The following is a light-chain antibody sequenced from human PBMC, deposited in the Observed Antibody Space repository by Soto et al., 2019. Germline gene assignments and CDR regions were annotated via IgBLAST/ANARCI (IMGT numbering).Light chain of an antibody. CDR3: QQYDHPPYT. V-gene: IGKV1-12*01. J-gene: IGKJ2*01. CDR1: QDISSW. CDR2: AAS. Sequence: DIQMTQSPSSVSASVGDRVTITCRASQDISSWLAWYQQKPGKAPKLLIYAASNLQSGVPSRFSGSGSGTDFSLTVDSLQPEDTATYYCQQYDHPPYTFGQGTKLEIK.